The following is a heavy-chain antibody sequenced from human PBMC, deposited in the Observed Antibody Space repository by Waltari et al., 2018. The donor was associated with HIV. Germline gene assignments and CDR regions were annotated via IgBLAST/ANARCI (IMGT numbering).Heavy chain of an antibody. J-gene: IGHJ4*02. D-gene: IGHD3-10*01. V-gene: IGHV2-70*01. CDR2: IDWDDDK. Sequence: QVTLRESGPALVKPTQTLTLTCTFSGFSLSTSGMCVSWIRQPPGKALEWLALIDWDDDKYIRTSLKTRLTVSKDISKNQVVLTMTNMDPVDTATYSCARTPFGSGSYYFDYWGQGALVTVSS. CDR1: GFSLSTSGMC. CDR3: ARTPFGSGSYYFDY.